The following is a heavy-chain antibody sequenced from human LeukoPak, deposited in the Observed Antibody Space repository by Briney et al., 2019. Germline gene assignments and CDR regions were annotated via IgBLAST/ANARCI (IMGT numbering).Heavy chain of an antibody. D-gene: IGHD2-2*03. CDR3: AKRILDIVVVPASYYFDY. CDR2: ISGSGGST. Sequence: GGSLRLSCAASGFTFSSYAMSWVRQAPGKGLEWVSAISGSGGSTYYADSVKGRFTISRDNSKNTLYLQMNSLRAEDTAVYYSAKRILDIVVVPASYYFDYWGQGTLVTVSS. J-gene: IGHJ4*02. CDR1: GFTFSSYA. V-gene: IGHV3-23*01.